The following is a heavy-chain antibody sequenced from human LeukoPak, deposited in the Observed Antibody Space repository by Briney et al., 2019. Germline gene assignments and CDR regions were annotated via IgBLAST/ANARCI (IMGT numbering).Heavy chain of an antibody. J-gene: IGHJ5*02. V-gene: IGHV1-2*02. CDR2: INPNSGCT. D-gene: IGHD3-10*01. Sequence: GASVKVSCKASGYTFTGYYMHWVRQAPGQGLEWRGGINPNSGCTNYAQKFPGRVTMTRDTSISTAYMELSRLRSDDTAVYYCARKGLLWFGESLGGDWFDPWGQGTLVTVSS. CDR3: ARKGLLWFGESLGGDWFDP. CDR1: GYTFTGYY.